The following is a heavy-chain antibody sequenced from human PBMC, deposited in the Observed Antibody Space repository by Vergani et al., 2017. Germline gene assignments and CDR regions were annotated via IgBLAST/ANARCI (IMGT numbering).Heavy chain of an antibody. Sequence: VQLVESGGGVVQPGGSLRLSCAASGFTFDDYAMHWVRQAPGKGLEWVAVISYDGSNKYYADSVKGRFTISRDNSKNTLYLQMNSLRAEDTAVYYCAKDPGIAVALYYFDYWGQGTLVTVSS. CDR2: ISYDGSNK. J-gene: IGHJ4*02. CDR3: AKDPGIAVALYYFDY. CDR1: GFTFDDYA. V-gene: IGHV3-30*18. D-gene: IGHD6-19*01.